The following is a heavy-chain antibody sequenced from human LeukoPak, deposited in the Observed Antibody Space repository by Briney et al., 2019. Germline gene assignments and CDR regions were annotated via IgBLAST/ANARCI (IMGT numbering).Heavy chain of an antibody. J-gene: IGHJ4*02. V-gene: IGHV4-38-2*02. Sequence: SETLSLTCTVSGYSISSGYYWGWIRQPPGKGLEWIGSIYHSGSTYYNPSLKSRVTISVDTSKNQFSLKLSSVTAADTAVYYCARGAGYYYDSSGRPPRLFDYWGQGTLVTVSS. CDR1: GYSISSGYY. D-gene: IGHD3-22*01. CDR3: ARGAGYYYDSSGRPPRLFDY. CDR2: IYHSGST.